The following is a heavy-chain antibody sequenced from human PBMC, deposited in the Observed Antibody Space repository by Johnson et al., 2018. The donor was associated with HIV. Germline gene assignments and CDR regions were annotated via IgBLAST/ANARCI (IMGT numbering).Heavy chain of an antibody. CDR1: GFTFSRYA. CDR2: VTGSGGTS. J-gene: IGHJ3*02. V-gene: IGHV3-23*04. CDR3: AYRGDYDFWSGYPDAFEI. Sequence: VQLVESGGGLVQPGGSLRLSCVASGFTFSRYAMNWVRQAPGKGLEWVSSVTGSGGTSYYADSVKGRFTISRDNSKNTLYLQMNSLRAEDTAVYYCAYRGDYDFWSGYPDAFEIWGRGTMVTVSS. D-gene: IGHD3-3*01.